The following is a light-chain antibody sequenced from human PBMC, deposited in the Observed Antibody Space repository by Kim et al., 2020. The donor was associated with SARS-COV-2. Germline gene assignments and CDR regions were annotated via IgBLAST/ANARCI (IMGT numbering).Light chain of an antibody. Sequence: QCINISWTERNSDLTAFNYVAWYQHHPDKAPKLIIYDSTERPSGVPDRFSASRSGKTASLTISGLQPDDEADYYCCSYVGSSTFLFGSGTKVTVL. CDR2: DST. CDR3: CSYVGSSTFL. V-gene: IGLV2-11*01. CDR1: NSDLTAFNY. J-gene: IGLJ1*01.